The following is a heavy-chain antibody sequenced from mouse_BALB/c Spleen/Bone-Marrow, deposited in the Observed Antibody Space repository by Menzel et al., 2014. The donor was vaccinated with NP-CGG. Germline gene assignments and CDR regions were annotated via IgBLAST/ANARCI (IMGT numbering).Heavy chain of an antibody. CDR3: TRDPFFYGSSYAMDY. CDR1: GFTFSSYT. V-gene: IGHV5-6-4*01. CDR2: ISSGGSYT. J-gene: IGHJ4*01. Sequence: EVKLMESAGGLVKPGGSLKLSCAASGFTFSSYTMSWVRQTPEKRLEWVATISSGGSYTYYPDSVKGRFTISRDNAKNTLYLQMSSLKSEDTAMYYCTRDPFFYGSSYAMDYWGQGTSVTVSS. D-gene: IGHD1-1*01.